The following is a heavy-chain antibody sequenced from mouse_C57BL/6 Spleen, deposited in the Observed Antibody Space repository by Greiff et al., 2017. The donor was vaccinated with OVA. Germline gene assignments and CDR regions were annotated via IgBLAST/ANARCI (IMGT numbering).Heavy chain of an antibody. CDR3: ARGYYGNYWFAY. D-gene: IGHD2-1*01. V-gene: IGHV5-17*01. Sequence: EVMLVESGGGLVKPGGSLKLSCAASGFTFSDYGMHWVRQAPEKGLEWVAYISSGSSTIYYADTVKGRFTIARDNAKNTLFLQMTSLRSEDTAIYYCARGYYGNYWFAYWGQGTLVTVSA. CDR1: GFTFSDYG. CDR2: ISSGSSTI. J-gene: IGHJ3*01.